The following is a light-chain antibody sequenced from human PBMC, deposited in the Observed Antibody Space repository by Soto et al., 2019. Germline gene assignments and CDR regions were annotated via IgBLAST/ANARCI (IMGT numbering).Light chain of an antibody. CDR3: CSYAGSSSVV. Sequence: QSVLTQPASVSGSPGQSITISCTGTSSNVGSYNLVSWYQQHPGKAPELMIYEGSKRPSGISNRFSGSKSGNTASLTISGLQADDEADYYCCSYAGSSSVVFGGGTKLTVL. CDR1: SSNVGSYNL. CDR2: EGS. J-gene: IGLJ2*01. V-gene: IGLV2-23*01.